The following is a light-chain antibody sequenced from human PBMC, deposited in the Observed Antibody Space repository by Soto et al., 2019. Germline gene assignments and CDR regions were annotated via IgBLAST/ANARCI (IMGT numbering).Light chain of an antibody. Sequence: EVVLTQSPATLSVSPGEKATLSCRASHSVSNSLVWYQQKPGQAPRLLIYETSSRATGIPARFSGSGSETDFTLTISSLEPGDSAVYFCQHRSNWPPYTFGQGTKLEI. CDR2: ETS. CDR3: QHRSNWPPYT. V-gene: IGKV3-11*01. CDR1: HSVSNS. J-gene: IGKJ2*01.